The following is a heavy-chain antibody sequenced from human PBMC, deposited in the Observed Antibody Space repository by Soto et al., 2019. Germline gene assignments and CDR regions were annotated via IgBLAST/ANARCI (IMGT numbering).Heavy chain of an antibody. CDR1: GDSVSSNSAA. Sequence: SQTLSLTCVISGDSVSSNSAAWNWIRQSPSRGLEWLGRTYYRSKWYNDYAVSVKSRITINPDTSKNQFSLQLNSVTPEDTGVYYCARAHSSGWLGACFGMDVWGQGTTVTVSS. D-gene: IGHD6-19*01. V-gene: IGHV6-1*01. CDR3: ARAHSSGWLGACFGMDV. J-gene: IGHJ6*02. CDR2: TYYRSKWYN.